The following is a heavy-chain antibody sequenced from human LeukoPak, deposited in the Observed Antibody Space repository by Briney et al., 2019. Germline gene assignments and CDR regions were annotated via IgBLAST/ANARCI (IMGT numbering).Heavy chain of an antibody. CDR2: ISGSGSFT. D-gene: IGHD1-26*01. Sequence: GGSLRLSCAASGFAFSDYYMIWIRQAPGKGLEWLSYISGSGSFTNFADSVKGRFSVSRDNANDSMYLQMNSLRSEDTAIYYCARDVTWRNGSLDSWGQGTMVTVSS. CDR1: GFAFSDYY. V-gene: IGHV3-11*05. CDR3: ARDVTWRNGSLDS. J-gene: IGHJ4*02.